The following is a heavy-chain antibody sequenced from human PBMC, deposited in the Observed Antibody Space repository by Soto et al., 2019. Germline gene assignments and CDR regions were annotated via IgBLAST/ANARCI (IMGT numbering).Heavy chain of an antibody. CDR2: MSDDGSKK. D-gene: IGHD3-16*01. CDR1: GFSFSKYG. V-gene: IGHV3-30*18. Sequence: QVQLVESGGGVVQPGRSLRLSCAASGFSFSKYGMHWVRQAPGKGLEWVAEMSDDGSKKYYGDSVKGRFTISRDNSKNTLYLLMDSLRPEDTAMYYCVKELRETGGYYFDCWGQGTLVTVSS. CDR3: VKELRETGGYYFDC. J-gene: IGHJ4*02.